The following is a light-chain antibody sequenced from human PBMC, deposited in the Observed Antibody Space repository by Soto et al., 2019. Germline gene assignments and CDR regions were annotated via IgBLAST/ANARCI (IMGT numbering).Light chain of an antibody. CDR3: CSYAGTYIYV. Sequence: QSALTQPRSVSGSPGQSVTISCTGTSSDIGGYNYVSWYQQPPGKVPKLMLYDVSKRPSGVPDRFSGSKSGNTASLTISGLQAEDEADYYCCSYAGTYIYVFGTGTKLTVL. V-gene: IGLV2-11*01. CDR1: SSDIGGYNY. CDR2: DVS. J-gene: IGLJ1*01.